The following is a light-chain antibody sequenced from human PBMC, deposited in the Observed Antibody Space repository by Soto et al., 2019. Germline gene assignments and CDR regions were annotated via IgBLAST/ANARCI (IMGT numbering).Light chain of an antibody. Sequence: EILLTQSPGSRPLSPGERATLSCRASQSVTSNYLAWYQQTPGQAPRLIIFGASSRATGIPDKFSGSGSGTDFTLSISRLEPDDVSVYYCQQYNNWPITFGQGTRLEIK. V-gene: IGKV3-20*01. CDR2: GAS. CDR3: QQYNNWPIT. J-gene: IGKJ5*01. CDR1: QSVTSNY.